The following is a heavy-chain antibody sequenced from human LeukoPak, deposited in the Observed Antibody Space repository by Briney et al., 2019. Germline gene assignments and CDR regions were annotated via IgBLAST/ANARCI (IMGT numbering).Heavy chain of an antibody. CDR1: GGSISSYY. Sequence: SETLSLACTVSGGSISSYYWSWIRQPAGKGLEWIGHIYNSGSTNYNPSLKGRVTMSVATSKNQFSLHLSSVTAADTAVYYCARSAFLVTAPGLYYFDYWGQGTLVAVSS. CDR3: ARSAFLVTAPGLYYFDY. CDR2: IYNSGST. D-gene: IGHD6-13*01. V-gene: IGHV4-4*07. J-gene: IGHJ4*02.